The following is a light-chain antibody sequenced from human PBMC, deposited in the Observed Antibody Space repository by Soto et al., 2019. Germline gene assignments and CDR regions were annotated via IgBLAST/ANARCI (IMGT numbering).Light chain of an antibody. V-gene: IGKV3-11*01. Sequence: EIVLTQSPATLSLSPGERATLSCRASQSVSRYLAWYQQKPVQAPRLLIYDASNRATGIPARFSGSGSGTDFTLTISSLEPEDFAVYYCQQRSNWPPLYIFGQGTKLEIK. CDR1: QSVSRY. CDR2: DAS. J-gene: IGKJ2*01. CDR3: QQRSNWPPLYI.